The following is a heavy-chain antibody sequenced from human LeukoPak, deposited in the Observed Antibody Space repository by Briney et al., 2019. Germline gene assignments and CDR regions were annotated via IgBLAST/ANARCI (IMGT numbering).Heavy chain of an antibody. V-gene: IGHV3-15*07. Sequence: GGSLRLSCAASGFTFSNAYMNWVRQAPGKGLEWVGRIKPKTDGETTEYAAPVKGRFSISRDDSKNMLYLQMNSLKAEDTAVYYCITPLPYSAQGGQGTLVTVSS. D-gene: IGHD2-21*01. CDR3: ITPLPYSAQ. CDR2: IKPKTDGETT. J-gene: IGHJ4*02. CDR1: GFTFSNAY.